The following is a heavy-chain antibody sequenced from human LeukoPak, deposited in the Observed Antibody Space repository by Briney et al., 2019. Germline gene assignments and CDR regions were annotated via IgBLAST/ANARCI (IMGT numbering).Heavy chain of an antibody. Sequence: ASVKVSCKASGYTFTSYGISWVRQAPGQGLEWMGWISAYNGNTNYAQKLQGRVTMTTDTSTSTAYMELRSLRSDDTAVYYCARVASGYYDSSGYPDYWGQGTLVTVSS. D-gene: IGHD3-22*01. J-gene: IGHJ4*02. CDR2: ISAYNGNT. V-gene: IGHV1-18*01. CDR3: ARVASGYYDSSGYPDY. CDR1: GYTFTSYG.